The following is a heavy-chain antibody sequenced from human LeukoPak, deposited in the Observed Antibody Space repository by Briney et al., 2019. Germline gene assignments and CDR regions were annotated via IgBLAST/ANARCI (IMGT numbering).Heavy chain of an antibody. CDR3: AKHAFSSIWPEYFQH. CDR1: GFAFSSYA. J-gene: IGHJ1*01. D-gene: IGHD6-13*01. CDR2: ISISGGSP. Sequence: EAGGSLRLSCAASGFAFSSYAMSWVRQAPGKGLDWFSAISISGGSPYYADSLKGRFTISRDNSKNTLYLQMSSLRAEDTAVYYCAKHAFSSIWPEYFQHWGQGNLVSVSS. V-gene: IGHV3-23*01.